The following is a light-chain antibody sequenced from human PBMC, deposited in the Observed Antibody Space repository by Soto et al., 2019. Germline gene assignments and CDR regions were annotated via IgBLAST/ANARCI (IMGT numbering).Light chain of an antibody. CDR1: SNTIGGYNV. Sequence: QSVLTQPASVSGSPVQSITISCTGSSNTIGGYNVVSWYQQHPGKAPKVIIYEGIKRPSGVSNRFSGAISGSTASLTISGLQAEDEADYYCCSYVGATTYLFGSGTKVTVL. CDR3: CSYVGATTYL. V-gene: IGLV2-23*01. CDR2: EGI. J-gene: IGLJ1*01.